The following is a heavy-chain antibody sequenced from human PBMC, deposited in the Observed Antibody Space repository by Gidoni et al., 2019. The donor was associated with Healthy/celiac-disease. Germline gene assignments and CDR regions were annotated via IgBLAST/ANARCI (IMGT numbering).Heavy chain of an antibody. CDR2: ISGSGGST. D-gene: IGHD6-13*01. Sequence: AISGSGGSTYYPYSVKGRFTISRDNSKNTLYLQMNSLRAEDTAVYYCAKDRQQLVLDYFDYWGQGTLVTVSS. J-gene: IGHJ4*02. CDR3: AKDRQQLVLDYFDY. V-gene: IGHV3-23*01.